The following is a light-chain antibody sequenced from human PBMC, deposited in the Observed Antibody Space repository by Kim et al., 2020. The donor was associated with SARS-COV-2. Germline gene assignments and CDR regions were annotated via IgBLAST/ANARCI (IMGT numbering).Light chain of an antibody. CDR1: NIGTKI. Sequence: SYELTQPPSVSVAPGKTATMTCGGNNIGTKIVHWYQQRPGQPPVLVIFYDSDRPSGIPERFSGSNSENAATLTINRVEAGDEAEYFCQVWDTSPDHPVFGGGTQLTVL. CDR2: YDS. V-gene: IGLV3-21*01. CDR3: QVWDTSPDHPV. J-gene: IGLJ3*02.